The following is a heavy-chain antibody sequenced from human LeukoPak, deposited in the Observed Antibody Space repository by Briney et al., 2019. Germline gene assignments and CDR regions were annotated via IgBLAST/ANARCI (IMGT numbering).Heavy chain of an antibody. CDR2: ISSSSSYI. J-gene: IGHJ4*02. D-gene: IGHD1-7*01. Sequence: PGGSLRLSCVASGFTFSSYSMNWARQAPGKVLEWVSFISSSSSYIYYADSVKGRFTISRDNAKNSLYLQMNSLRAEDTAVYFCARDGEAFGWNYAFDYWGQGTLVTVSS. CDR3: ARDGEAFGWNYAFDY. V-gene: IGHV3-21*01. CDR1: GFTFSSYS.